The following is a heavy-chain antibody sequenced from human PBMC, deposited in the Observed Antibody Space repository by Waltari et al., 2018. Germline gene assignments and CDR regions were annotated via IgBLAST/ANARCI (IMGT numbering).Heavy chain of an antibody. CDR1: GYSFTSYW. CDR2: NYPGDSDT. V-gene: IGHV5-51*01. CDR3: ARPEGDFWSGYFSYFDY. Sequence: EVQLVQSGAEVKKPGESLKISCKGSGYSFTSYWIGWVRQMPGKGLEWMGINYPGDSDTRYSPSFQGQVTISADKSISTAYLQWSSLKASDTAMYYCARPEGDFWSGYFSYFDYWGQGTLVTVSS. D-gene: IGHD3-3*01. J-gene: IGHJ4*02.